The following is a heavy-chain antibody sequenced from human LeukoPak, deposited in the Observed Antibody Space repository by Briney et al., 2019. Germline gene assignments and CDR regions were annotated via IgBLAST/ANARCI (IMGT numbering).Heavy chain of an antibody. D-gene: IGHD2-15*01. CDR3: ARLVVY. CDR2: INHSGST. CDR1: GGSFSGYY. Sequence: SETLSLTCAVCGGSFSGYYWSWIRQPPGKGLEWIGEINHSGSTNYNPSLKSRVTISVDTSKNQFSLKLSSVTAADTAVYYCARLVVYWGQGTLVTVSS. V-gene: IGHV4-34*01. J-gene: IGHJ4*02.